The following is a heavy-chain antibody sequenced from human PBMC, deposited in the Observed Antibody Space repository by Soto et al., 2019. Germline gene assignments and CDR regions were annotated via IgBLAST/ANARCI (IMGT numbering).Heavy chain of an antibody. CDR2: ISAYNGNT. D-gene: IGHD2-21*02. CDR3: ARDSPHCGGDCYPQNWFDP. V-gene: IGHV1-18*01. CDR1: GYTLTSYG. Sequence: ASVKVSCKASGYTLTSYGISWVRQAPGQGXEWMGWISAYNGNTNYAQKLQGRVTMTTDTSTSTAYMELRSLRSDDTAVYYCARDSPHCGGDCYPQNWFDPWGQGTLVTVSS. J-gene: IGHJ5*02.